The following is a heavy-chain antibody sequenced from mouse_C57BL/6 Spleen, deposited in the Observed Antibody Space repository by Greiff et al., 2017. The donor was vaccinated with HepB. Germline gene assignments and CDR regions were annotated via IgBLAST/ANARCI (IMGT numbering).Heavy chain of an antibody. J-gene: IGHJ4*01. CDR3: ARAYSKDAMDY. D-gene: IGHD2-5*01. Sequence: QVHVKQPGAELVKPGASVKMSCKASGYTFTSYWITWVKQRPGQGLEWIGDIYPGSGSTNYNEKFKSKATLTVDTSSSTAYMQLSSLTSEDSAVYYCARAYSKDAMDYWGQGTSVTVSS. CDR2: IYPGSGST. CDR1: GYTFTSYW. V-gene: IGHV1-55*01.